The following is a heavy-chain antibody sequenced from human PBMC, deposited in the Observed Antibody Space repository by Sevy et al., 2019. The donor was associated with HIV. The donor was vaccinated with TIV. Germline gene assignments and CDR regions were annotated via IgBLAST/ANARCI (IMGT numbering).Heavy chain of an antibody. CDR1: GFTFSEYY. D-gene: IGHD2-2*02. V-gene: IGHV3-11*01. J-gene: IGHJ4*02. CDR2: ISASGSVV. CDR3: TRSPGYTTGWETHSSHRCDS. Sequence: GGSLRLSCAASGFTFSEYYMSWVRLAPGRGLEWLSHISASGSVVYYADSVKGRFTISRDNTKNLLYLQMNSLSPDDTAVYYCTRSPGYTTGWETHSSHRCDSWDQGTQVTVSS.